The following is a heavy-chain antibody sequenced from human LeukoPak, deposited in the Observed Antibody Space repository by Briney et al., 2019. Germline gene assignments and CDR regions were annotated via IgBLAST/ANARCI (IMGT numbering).Heavy chain of an antibody. CDR3: ARERIPALVFDP. CDR2: ISGSSGNI. J-gene: IGHJ5*02. D-gene: IGHD6-13*01. CDR1: GFPFSSYE. Sequence: GSLLLSCASSGFPFSSYEMHWLRQAPGKGLEWVAHISGSSGNILYSDAVRGRFSFSRDNANNVLYLQMSSLRVEDTAVYYCARERIPALVFDPWGQGTLVAVSP. V-gene: IGHV3-48*03.